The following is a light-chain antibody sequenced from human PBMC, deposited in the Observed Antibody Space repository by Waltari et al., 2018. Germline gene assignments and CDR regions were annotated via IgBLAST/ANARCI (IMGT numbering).Light chain of an antibody. CDR1: SASVSTTSY. J-gene: IGLJ3*02. CDR3: LLYMGSGIWV. CDR2: KSN. Sequence: QTVVTQEPSLSVSPGGTVTLTCALSSASVSTTSYASRYHQTPGQAPRTLVYKSNFRSSGVPDRFSGSILGNKAALTITGAQADDESDYYCLLYMGSGIWVFGGGTKLTVL. V-gene: IGLV8-61*01.